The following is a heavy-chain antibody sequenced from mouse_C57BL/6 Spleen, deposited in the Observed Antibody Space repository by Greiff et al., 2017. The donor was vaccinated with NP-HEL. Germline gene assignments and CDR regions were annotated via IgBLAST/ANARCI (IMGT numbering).Heavy chain of an antibody. D-gene: IGHD2-13*01. J-gene: IGHJ4*01. V-gene: IGHV1-55*01. Sequence: VQLQQSGAELVKPGASVKMSCKASGYTFTSYWITWVKQRPGQGLEWIGDIYPGSGSTNYNEKFKSKATLTVDTSSSTAYMQLSSLTSEDSAVYYCARDQDDYGDNVYAMDYWGQGTSVTVSS. CDR1: GYTFTSYW. CDR3: ARDQDDYGDNVYAMDY. CDR2: IYPGSGST.